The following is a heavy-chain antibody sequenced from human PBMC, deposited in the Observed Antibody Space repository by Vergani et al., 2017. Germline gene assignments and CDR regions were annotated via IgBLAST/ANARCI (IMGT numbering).Heavy chain of an antibody. J-gene: IGHJ4*02. D-gene: IGHD6-19*01. Sequence: EVQLVESGGGLVQPGGSLRLSCAASGFTVSSNYMSWVRQAPGKGLEWVSVIYRGGSTYYADSVKGRFTISRHNSKNTLYLQMNSLRAEDTAVYYCARSPARDSSGWYDYWGQGTLVTVSS. V-gene: IGHV3-53*04. CDR2: IYRGGST. CDR1: GFTVSSNY. CDR3: ARSPARDSSGWYDY.